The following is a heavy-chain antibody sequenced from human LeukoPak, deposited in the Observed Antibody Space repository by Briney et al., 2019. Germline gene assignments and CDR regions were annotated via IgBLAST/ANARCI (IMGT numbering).Heavy chain of an antibody. J-gene: IGHJ4*02. D-gene: IGHD5-24*01. CDR3: ARCRDGIVFDY. CDR2: ISDIDNTV. V-gene: IGHV3-11*01. Sequence: GGPLRLSCAASGFTFSDYYMSWIRQAPGKGLEWVSYISDIDNTVYYADSVKGRFTISRDNAKKSLYLQMNSLRAEDTAVYYCARCRDGIVFDYWGQGALVTVSS. CDR1: GFTFSDYY.